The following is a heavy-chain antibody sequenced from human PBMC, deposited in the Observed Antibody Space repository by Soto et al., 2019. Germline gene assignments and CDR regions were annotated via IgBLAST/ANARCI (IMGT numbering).Heavy chain of an antibody. D-gene: IGHD3-22*01. CDR3: ARDTYHYDSSRAFDI. CDR1: GFTFSSYS. Sequence: EVQLVESGGGLVQPGGSLRLSCAASGFTFSSYSMNWVRQAPGKGLEWVSYISSSSSTIYYADSVKGRFTISRDNAKNSLYLQMNSLRDEDTAVYYCARDTYHYDSSRAFDIWGQGTMVTVSS. CDR2: ISSSSSTI. J-gene: IGHJ3*02. V-gene: IGHV3-48*02.